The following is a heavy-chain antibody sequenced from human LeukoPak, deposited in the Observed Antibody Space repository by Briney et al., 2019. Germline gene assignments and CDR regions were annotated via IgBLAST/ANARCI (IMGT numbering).Heavy chain of an antibody. J-gene: IGHJ4*02. Sequence: GGSLRLSCAASGFTFSSYAMSWVRQAPGKGLEWVSAISGSGGSTYYADSVKGRFTISRDNAKNSLYLQMNSLRAEDTAVYYCARDLGEQLWLLVANGGVDYWGQGTLVTVSS. D-gene: IGHD5-18*01. CDR3: ARDLGEQLWLLVANGGVDY. CDR2: ISGSGGST. CDR1: GFTFSSYA. V-gene: IGHV3-23*01.